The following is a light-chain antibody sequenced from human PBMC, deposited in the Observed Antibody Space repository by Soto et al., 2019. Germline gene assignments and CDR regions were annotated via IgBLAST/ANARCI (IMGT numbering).Light chain of an antibody. CDR1: RSDVGGYDY. V-gene: IGLV2-8*01. Sequence: QSVLTQPPSASGSPGQSVTISCTGTRSDVGGYDYVSWYQQHPGKAPKLMIYEVTKRPSGVPDRFSGSKSGNTASLTVSGLQAEDEADYYCSSYAGSNNLVVFGGGTKRPS. CDR2: EVT. CDR3: SSYAGSNNLVV. J-gene: IGLJ2*01.